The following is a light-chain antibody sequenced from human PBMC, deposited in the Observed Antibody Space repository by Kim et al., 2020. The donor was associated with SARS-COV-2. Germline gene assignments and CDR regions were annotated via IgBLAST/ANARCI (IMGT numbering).Light chain of an antibody. CDR1: TLRSFF. Sequence: VALGKTVNIACQGATLRSFFAAWYQQKPGQAPILVIYGKNNRPSGIPDRFSGSNSGDTASLTITGAQAEDEADYYCDSRDSSGYHLFGGGTQLTVL. CDR2: GKN. CDR3: DSRDSSGYHL. J-gene: IGLJ2*01. V-gene: IGLV3-19*01.